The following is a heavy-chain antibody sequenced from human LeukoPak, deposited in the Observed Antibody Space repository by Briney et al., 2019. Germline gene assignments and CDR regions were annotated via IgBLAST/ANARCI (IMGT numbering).Heavy chain of an antibody. J-gene: IGHJ5*02. CDR1: GGSFSGYY. CDR3: ARVQPDCSGGSCYSVDP. CDR2: IYYSGST. Sequence: SETLSLTCAVYGGSFSGYYWSWIRQPPGKGLEWIGYIYYSGSTNYNPSLKSRVTISVDTSKNQFSLKLSSVTAADTAVYYCARVQPDCSGGSCYSVDPWGQGTLVTVSS. V-gene: IGHV4-59*01. D-gene: IGHD2-15*01.